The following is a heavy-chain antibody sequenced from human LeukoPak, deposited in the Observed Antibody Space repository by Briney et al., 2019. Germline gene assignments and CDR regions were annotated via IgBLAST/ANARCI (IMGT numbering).Heavy chain of an antibody. J-gene: IGHJ2*01. Sequence: ASVKVSCKASGYTFTSYYMHWVRQAPGQGLEWMGIINPSGGSTSYAQKFQGRVTMTRDMSTSTVYMELSSLRSEDTAVYYCARGYCSGGSCYWYFDLWGRGTLVTVSS. V-gene: IGHV1-46*01. CDR2: INPSGGST. D-gene: IGHD2-15*01. CDR1: GYTFTSYY. CDR3: ARGYCSGGSCYWYFDL.